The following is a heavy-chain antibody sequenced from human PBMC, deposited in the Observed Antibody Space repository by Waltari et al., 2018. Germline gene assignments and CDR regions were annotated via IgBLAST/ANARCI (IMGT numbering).Heavy chain of an antibody. CDR2: VHGSGRS. D-gene: IGHD2-15*01. CDR3: ARDRGRGLYLDT. J-gene: IGHJ5*02. V-gene: IGHV4-4*02. CDR1: GDSVRNTYW. Sequence: QLQLPESGPGLVDPSVTLSLSCAVSGDSVRNTYWWSWVRQSPQKGLEWIGQVHGSGRSNYSPSLASRVTVSLDTSKNAFSLKVTSATAADTAVYYCARDRGRGLYLDTWGPGTLVTVSP.